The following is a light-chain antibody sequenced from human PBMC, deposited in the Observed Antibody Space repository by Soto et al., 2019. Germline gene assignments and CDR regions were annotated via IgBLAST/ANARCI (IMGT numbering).Light chain of an antibody. CDR1: SSDVGGYNY. CDR2: DVS. CDR3: SSYAGSLYVV. Sequence: QSALTQPRSVSGSPGQSVTISCTGTSSDVGGYNYVSWHQQHPGKAPKLMIYDVSKRPSGVPDRFSGSKSGNTASLTISGLQAEDEADYYCSSYAGSLYVVFGGGTKVTVL. V-gene: IGLV2-11*01. J-gene: IGLJ2*01.